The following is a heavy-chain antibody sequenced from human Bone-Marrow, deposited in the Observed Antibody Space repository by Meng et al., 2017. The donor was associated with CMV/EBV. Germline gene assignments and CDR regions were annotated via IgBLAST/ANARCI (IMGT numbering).Heavy chain of an antibody. CDR3: ARQRNYYDSSGYYQYYFDY. D-gene: IGHD3-22*01. V-gene: IGHV4-34*01. CDR2: INHSGST. CDR1: GGSFSGYY. Sequence: VQLTQWGAGLLKPSETLSLTCAVYGGSFSGYYWSWIRQPPGKGLEWIGEINHSGSTNYNPSLKSRVTISVDTSKNQFSLKLSSVTAADTAVYYCARQRNYYDSSGYYQYYFDYWGQGTLVTVSS. J-gene: IGHJ4*02.